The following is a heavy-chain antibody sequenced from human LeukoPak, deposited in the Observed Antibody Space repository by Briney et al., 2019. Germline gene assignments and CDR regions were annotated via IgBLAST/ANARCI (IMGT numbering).Heavy chain of an antibody. CDR2: IYTSGRT. Sequence: SETLSLTCTVSGGSISSGSDYWSWIRQPAGKGLEWIGRIYTSGRTNYNPSLKSRVTISVDTSKNQFSLKLSSVTAADTAVYYCARGRRGSYYYYYMDVWGKGTTVTVSS. CDR3: ARGRRGSYYYYYMDV. V-gene: IGHV4-61*02. J-gene: IGHJ6*03. CDR1: GGSISSGSDY. D-gene: IGHD3-16*01.